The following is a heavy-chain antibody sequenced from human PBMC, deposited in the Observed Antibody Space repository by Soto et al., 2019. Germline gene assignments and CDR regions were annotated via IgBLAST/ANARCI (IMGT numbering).Heavy chain of an antibody. J-gene: IGHJ4*02. CDR2: IRNKTYGRTT. CDR1: GFTFDNYA. CDR3: ARAESPAVAYFFDN. D-gene: IGHD2-15*01. Sequence: LRLSCSGSGFTFDNYAMNWVRQAPGKGLEWVGLIRNKTYGRTTEYAASVKGRFTISRDDSSGIAYLQMNSLKTEDSAVYFCARAESPAVAYFFDNWGQGTLVTVSS. V-gene: IGHV3-49*04.